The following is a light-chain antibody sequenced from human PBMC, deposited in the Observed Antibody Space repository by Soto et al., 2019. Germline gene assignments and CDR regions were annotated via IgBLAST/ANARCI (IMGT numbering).Light chain of an antibody. V-gene: IGLV2-14*01. Sequence: LAQPASVSGSPGQSITISCTGASSNIGDYNYVSWYQQNQGKAPKLIIYHVSYRPSGVSDRFSASKSGNTASLTISRLRAEDEADYYCAPYTTSNTFVFGTGTKVTVL. J-gene: IGLJ1*01. CDR1: SSNIGDYNY. CDR2: HVS. CDR3: APYTTSNTFV.